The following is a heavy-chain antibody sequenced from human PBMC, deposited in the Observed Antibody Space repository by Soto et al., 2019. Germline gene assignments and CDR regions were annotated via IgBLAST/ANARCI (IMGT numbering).Heavy chain of an antibody. Sequence: SLRLSCAASGFTFSSYAMSWVRQAPGKGLEWVSAISGSGGSTYYADSVKGRFTISRDNSKNTLYLQMNSLRAEDTAAYFCAKCIGIPRVGVDVWGQGTTVTVSS. J-gene: IGHJ6*02. CDR2: ISGSGGST. CDR3: AKCIGIPRVGVDV. CDR1: GFTFSSYA. V-gene: IGHV3-23*01. D-gene: IGHD1-1*01.